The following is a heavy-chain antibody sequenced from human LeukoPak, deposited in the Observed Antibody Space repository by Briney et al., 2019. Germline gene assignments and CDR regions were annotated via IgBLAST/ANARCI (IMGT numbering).Heavy chain of an antibody. Sequence: GGSLRLSCAASGFTFSDDWMNWVRQAPGKGLEWVGHIKGKNSGGTTDYAAPVKGRFTISRDDSRSTLYPQMNSLKTEDTALSYCTSGHYGPWGQGTLVTVSP. V-gene: IGHV3-15*01. CDR3: TSGHYGP. CDR1: GFTFSDDW. D-gene: IGHD3-10*01. CDR2: IKGKNSGGTT. J-gene: IGHJ5*02.